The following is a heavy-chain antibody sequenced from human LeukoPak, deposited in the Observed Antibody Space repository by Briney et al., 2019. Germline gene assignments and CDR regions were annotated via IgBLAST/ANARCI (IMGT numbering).Heavy chain of an antibody. CDR2: IRYDGSNK. V-gene: IGHV3-30*02. CDR3: AKPAPGYSSSWYFGFGY. J-gene: IGHJ4*02. D-gene: IGHD6-13*01. CDR1: GFTFSSYG. Sequence: QSGGSLRLSCAASGFTFSSYGMHWVRQAPGKGLEWVAFIRYDGSNKYYADSVKGRFTISRDNSKNTLYLQMNSLRAEDTAVYYCAKPAPGYSSSWYFGFGYWGQGTLATVSS.